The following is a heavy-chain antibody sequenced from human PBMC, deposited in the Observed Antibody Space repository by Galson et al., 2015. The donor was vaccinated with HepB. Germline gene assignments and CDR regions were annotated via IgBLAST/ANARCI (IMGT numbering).Heavy chain of an antibody. CDR2: INPNSGGT. V-gene: IGHV1-2*06. CDR3: ARLRGANYGEGY. J-gene: IGHJ4*02. CDR1: GYTFTGYY. Sequence: SVTVSCKASGYTFTGYYMHWVRQAPGQGLEWMGRINPNSGGTNYAQKFQGRVTMTRDTSISTAYMELSRLRSDDTAVYYCARLRGANYGEGYWGQGTLVTVSS. D-gene: IGHD3-10*01.